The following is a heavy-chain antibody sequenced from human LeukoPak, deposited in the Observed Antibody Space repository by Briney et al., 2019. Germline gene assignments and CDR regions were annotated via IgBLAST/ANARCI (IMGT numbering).Heavy chain of an antibody. J-gene: IGHJ6*02. CDR1: GGSISSYY. CDR3: ARDKNYDFWSGYPGGYYYGMDV. CDR2: IDYSGST. Sequence: SETLSLTCTVSGGSISSYYWSWIRQPPGKGLEWIGYIDYSGSTNYNPSLKSRVTISVDTSKNQFSLKLSSVTAADTAVYYCARDKNYDFWSGYPGGYYYGMDVWGQGTTVTVSS. D-gene: IGHD3-3*01. V-gene: IGHV4-59*01.